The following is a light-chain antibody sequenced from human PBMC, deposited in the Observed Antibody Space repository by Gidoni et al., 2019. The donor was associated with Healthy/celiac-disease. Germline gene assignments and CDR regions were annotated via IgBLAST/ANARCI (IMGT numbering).Light chain of an antibody. J-gene: IGKJ1*01. Sequence: DIVLTQSPDSLAVSLGETATINCKSSQIVLYSSNNNNYLAWYQQKPGQHPKLLIYWASTRESGVPYRFSGSGSGTDFTLTISSLQAEDVAVYYCQQYYSTPWTFGQGTKVEIK. CDR1: QIVLYSSNNNNY. CDR2: WAS. CDR3: QQYYSTPWT. V-gene: IGKV4-1*01.